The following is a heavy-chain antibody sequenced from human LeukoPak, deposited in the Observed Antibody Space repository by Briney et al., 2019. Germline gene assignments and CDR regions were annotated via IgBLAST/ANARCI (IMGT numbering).Heavy chain of an antibody. D-gene: IGHD3-9*01. V-gene: IGHV3-21*01. CDR3: ARASSKQLAGYLPDGFDI. CDR1: GFTFSSYS. J-gene: IGHJ3*02. Sequence: PGGSLRLSCAASGFTFSSYSMNWVRQAPGKGLEWVSSISSSGTYVYYAHSVKRRFTISRDNAKNSLSLQMTSLRADDAAVYYCARASSKQLAGYLPDGFDIWGQGTMVTVSS. CDR2: ISSSGTYV.